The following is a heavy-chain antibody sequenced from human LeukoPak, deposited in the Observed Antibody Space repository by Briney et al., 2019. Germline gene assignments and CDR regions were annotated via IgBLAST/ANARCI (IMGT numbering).Heavy chain of an antibody. CDR1: GYTFTSYG. CDR3: ARITMVRGVIIYAGWFDP. CDR2: ISAYNGNT. V-gene: IGHV1-18*01. Sequence: ASVKVSCKASGYTFTSYGMSWVRQAPGQGLEWMGWISAYNGNTNYAQKLQGRVTMTTDTSTSTAYMELRSLRSDDTAVYYCARITMVRGVIIYAGWFDPWGQGTLVTVSS. D-gene: IGHD3-10*01. J-gene: IGHJ5*02.